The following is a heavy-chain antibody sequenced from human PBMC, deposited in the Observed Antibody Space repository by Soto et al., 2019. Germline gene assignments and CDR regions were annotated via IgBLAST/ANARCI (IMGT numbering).Heavy chain of an antibody. D-gene: IGHD6-19*01. CDR1: GGSISSYY. J-gene: IGHJ5*02. Sequence: SETLSLTCTVSGGSISSYYWSWIRQPPGKGLEWIGYIYYSGSTNYNPSLKSRVTISVDTSKNQFSLKLSSVTAADTAVYYCARRARHSSGWYIATSGWFDPWGQGTLVTVSS. CDR2: IYYSGST. CDR3: ARRARHSSGWYIATSGWFDP. V-gene: IGHV4-59*08.